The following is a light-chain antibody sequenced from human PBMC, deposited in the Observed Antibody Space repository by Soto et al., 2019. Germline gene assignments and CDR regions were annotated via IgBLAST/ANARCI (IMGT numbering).Light chain of an antibody. CDR1: RSAVGGYNY. CDR3: SSYTSSSTYV. V-gene: IGLV2-14*01. J-gene: IGLJ1*01. Sequence: QSSLTQPAPVSGSPWQSITLSCTWTRSAVGGYNYVSWYQQHPGKAPKLMIYDASNRPSGVSNRFSGSKSGNTASLTISGLQAEDEADYYCSSYTSSSTYVFGTGTKVTVL. CDR2: DAS.